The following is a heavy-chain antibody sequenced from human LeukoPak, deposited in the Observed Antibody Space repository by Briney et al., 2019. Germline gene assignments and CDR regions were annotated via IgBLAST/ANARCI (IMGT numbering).Heavy chain of an antibody. CDR3: ARDLQFDYYGMDV. D-gene: IGHD4-4*01. Sequence: GGSLRLSCAASGFTFSSYSMNWVRQAPGKGLEWVSYISSSSSTIYYADSVKGRFTISRDNSKNTLYLQMNSLRAADTAVYYCARDLQFDYYGMDVWGQGTTVTVSS. V-gene: IGHV3-48*01. J-gene: IGHJ6*02. CDR1: GFTFSSYS. CDR2: ISSSSSTI.